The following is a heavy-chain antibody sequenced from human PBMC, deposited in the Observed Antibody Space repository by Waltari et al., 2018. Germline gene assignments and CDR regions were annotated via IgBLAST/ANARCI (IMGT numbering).Heavy chain of an antibody. J-gene: IGHJ4*02. CDR2: IYHSGST. Sequence: QVQLQESGPGLVKPSETLSLTCTVSGYSISSGYYWGWIRQPPGKGLEWIGSIYHSGSTYDNPALKRRVTISVDTSKNQFSLKLSSVTAADTAVYYCARRGLTSLLDSFDYWGQGTLVTVSS. CDR3: ARRGLTSLLDSFDY. V-gene: IGHV4-38-2*02. CDR1: GYSISSGYY.